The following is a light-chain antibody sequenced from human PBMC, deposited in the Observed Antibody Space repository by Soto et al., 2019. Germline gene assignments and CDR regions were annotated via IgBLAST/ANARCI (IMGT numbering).Light chain of an antibody. CDR1: SSNLGAGHN. J-gene: IGLJ3*02. V-gene: IGLV1-40*01. Sequence: QSVLTQPPSVSGAPGQGVAISCTGTSSNLGAGHNVHWYQQLPGTVPKLLIYSDTNRPSGVTDRFSASKSGTSAVLAITGLQAEDEADYFCQSYDNSLNGVVFGGGTKLTVL. CDR3: QSYDNSLNGVV. CDR2: SDT.